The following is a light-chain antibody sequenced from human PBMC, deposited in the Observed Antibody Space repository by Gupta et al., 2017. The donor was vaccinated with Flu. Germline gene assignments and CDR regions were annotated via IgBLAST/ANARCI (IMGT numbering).Light chain of an antibody. CDR1: QPISTW. J-gene: IGKJ5*01. CDR3: QQANSFPHT. V-gene: IGKV1D-12*01. CDR2: DAS. Sequence: PSSVSASVGASVTITCRASQPISTWLAWYQQRPGKAPGLLIYDASSLQSGVPSRFSGSGSGTDFTLTISSLQPEDFATYYCQQANSFPHTFGQGTRLEIK.